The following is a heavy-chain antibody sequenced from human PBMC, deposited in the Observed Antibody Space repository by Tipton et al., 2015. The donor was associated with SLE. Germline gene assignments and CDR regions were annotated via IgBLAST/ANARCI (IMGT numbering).Heavy chain of an antibody. CDR1: GFTFSSYA. Sequence: SLRLSCAASGFTFSSYAMSWVRQAPGRGLEWVSLIYSGGGTYYADSVKGRFTISRDNSKNTLYLQMNSLRAEDTAVYYCAKDRGSSSDYWGQGTLVTVSS. J-gene: IGHJ4*02. D-gene: IGHD6-6*01. V-gene: IGHV3-23*03. CDR2: IYSGGGT. CDR3: AKDRGSSSDY.